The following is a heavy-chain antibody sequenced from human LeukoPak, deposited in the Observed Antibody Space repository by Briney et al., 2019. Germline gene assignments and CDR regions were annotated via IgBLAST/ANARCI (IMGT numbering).Heavy chain of an antibody. Sequence: GGSLRLSCAASGFTVSNAWMSWLRQAPGQGLEWGGRIKSKTDGGTTDYAARVKGRFTISRDDSKITLHLQMSRLKTEDTAVYYCTTDMLLINFFDYWGQGTLVTVSS. CDR1: GFTVSNAW. J-gene: IGHJ4*02. CDR2: IKSKTDGGTT. D-gene: IGHD2-8*01. V-gene: IGHV3-15*01. CDR3: TTDMLLINFFDY.